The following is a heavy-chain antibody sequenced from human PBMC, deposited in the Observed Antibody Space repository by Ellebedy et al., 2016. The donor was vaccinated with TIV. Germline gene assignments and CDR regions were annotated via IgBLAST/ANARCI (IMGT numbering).Heavy chain of an antibody. D-gene: IGHD6-19*01. Sequence: GESLKISCVASGFTLSDFWMNWVRQAPGKGLEWVANIKEYGNEEYYVDSVKGRFTISRDNAKNSLFLQMNSLRAEDTAVYYCARDYQQWLALNYYYGMDVWGQGTTVIVSS. CDR2: IKEYGNEE. V-gene: IGHV3-7*01. J-gene: IGHJ6*02. CDR3: ARDYQQWLALNYYYGMDV. CDR1: GFTLSDFW.